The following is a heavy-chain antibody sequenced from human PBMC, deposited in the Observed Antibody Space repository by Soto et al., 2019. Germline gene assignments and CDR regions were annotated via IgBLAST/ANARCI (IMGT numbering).Heavy chain of an antibody. Sequence: GGSLRLSCAASGFTFSSYAMSWVRQAPGKGLEWVSAISGSGGSTYYADSVKGRFTISRDNSKNTLYLQMNSLRAEDTAVYYCAKDFKDIVVVVAATRSYNWFDPWGQGTLVTVSS. D-gene: IGHD2-15*01. CDR3: AKDFKDIVVVVAATRSYNWFDP. CDR1: GFTFSSYA. CDR2: ISGSGGST. J-gene: IGHJ5*02. V-gene: IGHV3-23*01.